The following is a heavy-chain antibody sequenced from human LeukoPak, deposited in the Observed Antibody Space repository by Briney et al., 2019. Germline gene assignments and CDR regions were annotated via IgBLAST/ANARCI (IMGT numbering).Heavy chain of an antibody. J-gene: IGHJ4*02. D-gene: IGHD2-21*01. Sequence: PGGSLRLSCAASGFTFSNAWVSWVRQAPGQGLEWVGRIKSKTDGGTTDYVASVKGRFIISRDDSKNTLYLQMNSLKTEDTAVSYCTTYSPLDYWGQGTLVTISS. CDR2: IKSKTDGGTT. CDR1: GFTFSNAW. CDR3: TTYSPLDY. V-gene: IGHV3-15*01.